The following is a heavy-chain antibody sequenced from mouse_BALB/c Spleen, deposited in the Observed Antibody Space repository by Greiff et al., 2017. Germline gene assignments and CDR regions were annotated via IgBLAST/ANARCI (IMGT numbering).Heavy chain of an antibody. J-gene: IGHJ4*01. D-gene: IGHD2-4*01. CDR3: ARAAMITTGNAMDY. Sequence: QVQLQQSGAELVRPGTSVKVSCKASGYAFTNYLIEWVKQRPGQGLEWIGVINPGSGGTNYNEKFKGKATLTADKSSSTAYMQLSSLTSDDSAVYFCARAAMITTGNAMDYWGQGTSVTVSS. V-gene: IGHV1-54*01. CDR2: INPGSGGT. CDR1: GYAFTNYL.